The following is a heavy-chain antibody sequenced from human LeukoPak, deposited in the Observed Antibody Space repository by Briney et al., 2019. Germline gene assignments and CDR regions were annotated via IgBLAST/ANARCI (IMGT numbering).Heavy chain of an antibody. CDR2: INPKSGGT. J-gene: IGHJ3*02. CDR1: GYTFIGYY. Sequence: ASVKVSCKASGYTFIGYYMHWVRQAPGQRLEWMGWINPKSGGTNYAQKLQGRVTMTTDTSTSTAYMELRSLRSDDTAVYYCARDLTLNAFDIWGQGTMVTVSS. V-gene: IGHV1-2*02. CDR3: ARDLTLNAFDI. D-gene: IGHD1-14*01.